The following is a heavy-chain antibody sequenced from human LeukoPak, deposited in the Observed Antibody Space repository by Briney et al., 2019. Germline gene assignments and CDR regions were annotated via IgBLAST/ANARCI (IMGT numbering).Heavy chain of an antibody. CDR2: ITSSSSYT. Sequence: PGGSLRLSCAAPGITFSNYNMNWVRQAPGKGLEWISAITSSSSYTFYADSVKGRFTISRDNAKNSLYLQMNSLRAEDTAVYYCARVAVVVPAYPMDVWGKGTTVTISS. V-gene: IGHV3-21*01. CDR3: ARVAVVVPAYPMDV. J-gene: IGHJ6*03. CDR1: GITFSNYN. D-gene: IGHD2-2*01.